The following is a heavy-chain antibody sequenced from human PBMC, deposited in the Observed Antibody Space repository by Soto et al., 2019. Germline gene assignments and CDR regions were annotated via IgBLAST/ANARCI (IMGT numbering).Heavy chain of an antibody. D-gene: IGHD1-26*01. V-gene: IGHV3-15*01. CDR3: TTAAEVSGSYYEWSRFDY. Sequence: GGSLILSCAASGFTFSNAWMSWVRQAPGKGLEWVGRIKSKTDGGTTDYAAPVKGRFTISRDDSKNTLYLQMNSLKTEDTAVYYCTTAAEVSGSYYEWSRFDYWGQGTLVTVPS. CDR2: IKSKTDGGTT. CDR1: GFTFSNAW. J-gene: IGHJ4*02.